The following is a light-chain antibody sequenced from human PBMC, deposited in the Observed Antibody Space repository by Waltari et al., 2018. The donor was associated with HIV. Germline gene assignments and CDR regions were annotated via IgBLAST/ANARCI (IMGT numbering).Light chain of an antibody. J-gene: IGKJ1*01. CDR1: QSISTY. CDR2: AAS. CDR3: QQSYTLA. V-gene: IGKV1-39*01. Sequence: DIQMTQSPSSLSASVGDRVTITCRASQSISTYLNWYQQNTGKAPKLLIYAASSLQSGVPSRFSGSGSGTDFTLTISSLEPEDFATYYCQQSYTLAFGQGTKVEFK.